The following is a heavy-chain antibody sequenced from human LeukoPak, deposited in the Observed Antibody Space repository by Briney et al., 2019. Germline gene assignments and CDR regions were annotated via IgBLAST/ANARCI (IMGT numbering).Heavy chain of an antibody. V-gene: IGHV1-46*01. D-gene: IGHD6-13*01. CDR1: GYTFTSYY. CDR3: TQYSSSYRSFDY. Sequence: GASVNVPCKAPGYTFTSYYMHWVRQAPGQGLEWMGIINPSGGSTSYAQKFQGRVTMTRDTSTSTVYMELSSLRSEDTAVYYCTQYSSSYRSFDYWGQGTLVTVSS. J-gene: IGHJ4*02. CDR2: INPSGGST.